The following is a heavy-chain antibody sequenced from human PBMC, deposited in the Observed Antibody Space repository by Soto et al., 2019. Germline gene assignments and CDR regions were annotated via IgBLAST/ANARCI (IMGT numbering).Heavy chain of an antibody. CDR3: ARGLKSERVTMVRGVSWFDP. J-gene: IGHJ5*02. CDR1: GGSVSSGSYY. Sequence: PSETLSLTCTVSGGSVSSGSYYWSWIRQPPGKGLEWIGYIYYSGSTNYNPSLKSRVTISVDTSKNQFSLKLSSVTAADTAVYYCARGLKSERVTMVRGVSWFDPWGQGTLVTVSS. V-gene: IGHV4-61*01. CDR2: IYYSGST. D-gene: IGHD3-10*01.